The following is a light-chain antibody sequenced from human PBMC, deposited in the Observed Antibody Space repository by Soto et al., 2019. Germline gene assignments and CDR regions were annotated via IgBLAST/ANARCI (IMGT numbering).Light chain of an antibody. J-gene: IGLJ3*02. Sequence: NFMLTQPHSVSESPGKTVIISCTRSSGSIASNYVQWYQQRPGSSPTTVISEDNQRPSGVPDRFSGSIDSSSNSPSLTISGLETEDEADYFCQSYDATNQVFGGGTKLTVL. CDR3: QSYDATNQV. CDR2: EDN. V-gene: IGLV6-57*01. CDR1: SGSIASNY.